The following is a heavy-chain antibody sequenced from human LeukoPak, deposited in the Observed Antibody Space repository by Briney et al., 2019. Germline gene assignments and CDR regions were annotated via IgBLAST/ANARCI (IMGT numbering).Heavy chain of an antibody. D-gene: IGHD1-14*01. CDR1: GGSFSGYY. CDR3: ARTGRRGYFDF. Sequence: SSETLSLTCAVYGGSFSGYYWSWVRQSPEKGLEWIASLLYSGSTHYNPSLRSRVAISGDTSNNQFSLILTSVTTTDTAVYYCARTGRRGYFDFWGRGTLVTVSS. V-gene: IGHV4-34*12. J-gene: IGHJ2*01. CDR2: LLYSGST.